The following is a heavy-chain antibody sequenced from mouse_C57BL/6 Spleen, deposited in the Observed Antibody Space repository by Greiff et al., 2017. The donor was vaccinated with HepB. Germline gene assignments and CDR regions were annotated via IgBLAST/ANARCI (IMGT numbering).Heavy chain of an antibody. CDR3: GQDYDDGAYYFDY. CDR1: GYTFTSYW. D-gene: IGHD2-4*01. V-gene: IGHV1-55*01. J-gene: IGHJ2*01. Sequence: QVQLQQPGAELVKPGASVKMSCKASGYTFTSYWITWVKQRPGQGLEWIGDIYPGSGSTNYNEKFKSKATMTVDTSSSTAYMQPSSLPSDDSAVFYCGQDYDDGAYYFDYWGQGTTLTVSS. CDR2: IYPGSGST.